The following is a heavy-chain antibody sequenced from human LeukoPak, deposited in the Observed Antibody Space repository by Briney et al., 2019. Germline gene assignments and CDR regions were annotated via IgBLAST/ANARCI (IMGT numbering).Heavy chain of an antibody. CDR1: GYTFTSYY. CDR3: ARVYGGNEPLDY. V-gene: IGHV1-46*01. J-gene: IGHJ4*02. Sequence: EASVKVSCKASGYTFTSYYMHWVRRAPGQGLEWMGIINPSGGSTSYAQKFQGRVTMTRDTSTSTVYMELSSLRSEDTAVYYCARVYGGNEPLDYWGQGTLVTVSS. D-gene: IGHD4-23*01. CDR2: INPSGGST.